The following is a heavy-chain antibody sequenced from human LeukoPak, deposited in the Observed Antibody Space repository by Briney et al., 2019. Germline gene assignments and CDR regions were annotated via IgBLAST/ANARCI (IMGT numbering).Heavy chain of an antibody. D-gene: IGHD3-22*01. V-gene: IGHV1-69*05. CDR2: IIPIFGTA. CDR3: ARGASSGDYMDV. J-gene: IGHJ6*03. Sequence: SVKVSCKASGYTFTSYGISWVRQAPGQGLEWMGGIIPIFGTANYAQKFQGRVTITTDESTSTAYMELSSLRSEDTAVYYCARGASSGDYMDVWGKGTTVTVSS. CDR1: GYTFTSYG.